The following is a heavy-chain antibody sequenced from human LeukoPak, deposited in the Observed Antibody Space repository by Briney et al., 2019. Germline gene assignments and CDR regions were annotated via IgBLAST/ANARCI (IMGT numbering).Heavy chain of an antibody. CDR3: ARDAPMYYYYYMDV. Sequence: SETLSLTCTVSGGSISSYYWSWIRQPPGKGLEWIGYIYYSGSTSYNPSLKSRVTISVDTSKNQFSLKLSSVTAADTAVYYCARDAPMYYYYYMDVWGKGTTVTVSS. CDR2: IYYSGST. J-gene: IGHJ6*03. CDR1: GGSISSYY. V-gene: IGHV4-59*01.